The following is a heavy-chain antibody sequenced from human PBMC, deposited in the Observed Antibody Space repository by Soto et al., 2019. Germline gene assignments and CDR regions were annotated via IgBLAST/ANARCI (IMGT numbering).Heavy chain of an antibody. V-gene: IGHV4-59*01. J-gene: IGHJ5*02. Sequence: QVQLQESGTGLVKPSETLSLTCTVSGGSISSYYWSWIRQPPGKGLEWIGYIYYSGSTNYNPSLKSRVTISVDTSKNQFSLKLSSVTAADTAVYYCARRYGSGRGDPWGQGTLVAVSS. D-gene: IGHD3-10*01. CDR2: IYYSGST. CDR1: GGSISSYY. CDR3: ARRYGSGRGDP.